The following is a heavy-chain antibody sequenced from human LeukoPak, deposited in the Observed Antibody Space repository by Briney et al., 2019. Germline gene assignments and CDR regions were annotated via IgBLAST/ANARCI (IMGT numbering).Heavy chain of an antibody. J-gene: IGHJ3*02. CDR1: GLTVSSNY. V-gene: IGHV3-66*02. CDR3: ARVEMATIFAFDI. Sequence: GSLRLSCAASGLTVSSNYMSWVRQAPGKGLEWVSVIYSGGSTYYADSVKGRFTISRDNSKNTLYLQMNSLRAEDTAVYYCARVEMATIFAFDIWGQGTLVTVSS. CDR2: IYSGGST. D-gene: IGHD5-24*01.